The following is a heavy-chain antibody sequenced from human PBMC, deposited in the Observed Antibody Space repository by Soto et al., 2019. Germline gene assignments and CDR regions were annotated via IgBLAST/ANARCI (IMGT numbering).Heavy chain of an antibody. V-gene: IGHV3-30*18. CDR1: GFTFSSYG. CDR3: AKAGERGYYFDY. D-gene: IGHD1-26*01. CDR2: ISYDGSNK. Sequence: QVQLVESGGGVVQPGRSLRLYCAASGFTFSSYGMHWVRQAPGKGLEWVAVISYDGSNKYYADSVKGRFTISRDNSKNTLYLQMNSLRAEDTAVYYCAKAGERGYYFDYWGQGTLVTVSS. J-gene: IGHJ4*02.